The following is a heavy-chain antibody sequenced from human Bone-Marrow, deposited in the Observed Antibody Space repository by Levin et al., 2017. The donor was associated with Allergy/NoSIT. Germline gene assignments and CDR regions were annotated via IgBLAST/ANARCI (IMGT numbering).Heavy chain of an antibody. CDR3: ARDRADCSSTSCPTHFDY. D-gene: IGHD2-2*01. J-gene: IGHJ4*02. Sequence: SSYYMHWVRQAPGQGLEWMGIINPNVGTTSYAQKFQGRVTMTRDTSTSTVYMELSSLRSEDTAVYYCARDRADCSSTSCPTHFDYWGQGTLVTVSS. V-gene: IGHV1-46*01. CDR1: SSYY. CDR2: INPNVGTT.